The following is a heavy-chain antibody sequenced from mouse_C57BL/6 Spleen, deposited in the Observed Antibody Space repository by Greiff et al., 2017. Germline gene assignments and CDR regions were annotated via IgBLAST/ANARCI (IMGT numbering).Heavy chain of an antibody. CDR3: TREGDGARDY. V-gene: IGHV5-9-1*02. D-gene: IGHD3-3*01. CDR2: ISSGGDYI. J-gene: IGHJ4*01. Sequence: EVTLMESGAGLVKPGGSLKLSCAASGFTFSSYAMSWVRQTPEKRLEWVAYISSGGDYIYYADTVKGRFTISRDNARNTLYLQLSSLKSEDTAMYYCTREGDGARDYWGQGTSVTVSS. CDR1: GFTFSSYA.